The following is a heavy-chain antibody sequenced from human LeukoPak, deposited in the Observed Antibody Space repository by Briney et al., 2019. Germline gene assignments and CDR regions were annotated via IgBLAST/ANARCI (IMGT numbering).Heavy chain of an antibody. V-gene: IGHV4-34*01. CDR1: GGSFSGYY. D-gene: IGHD6-13*01. J-gene: IGHJ6*03. CDR3: ARLRKARIAAAGNLYYYYYMDV. Sequence: SETLSLTCAVYGGSFSGYYWSWIRQPPGKGLEWIGEINHSGSTNYNPSLKSRVTISVDTSKNQFSLKLSSVTAADTAVYYCARLRKARIAAAGNLYYYYYMDVWGKGTTVTISS. CDR2: INHSGST.